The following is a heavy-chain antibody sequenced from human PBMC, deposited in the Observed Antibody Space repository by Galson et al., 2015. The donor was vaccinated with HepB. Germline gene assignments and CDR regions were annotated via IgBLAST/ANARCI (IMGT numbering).Heavy chain of an antibody. CDR2: ISSSSYYI. D-gene: IGHD3-10*01. CDR3: ASDSSFYASGGY. J-gene: IGHJ4*02. CDR1: GFTFSSYS. Sequence: SLRLSCAASGFTFSSYSMNWVRQAPGKGLEWVSSISSSSYYIYYADSVKGRFTISRDNAKNSLYLQMNSLRAEDTAVYHCASDSSFYASGGYWGQGTLVTVSS. V-gene: IGHV3-21*01.